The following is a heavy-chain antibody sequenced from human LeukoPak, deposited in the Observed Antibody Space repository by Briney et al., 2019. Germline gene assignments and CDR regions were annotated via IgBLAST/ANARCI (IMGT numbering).Heavy chain of an antibody. J-gene: IGHJ5*02. V-gene: IGHV1-24*01. CDR3: ARKNVAAAGRNWFDP. CDR1: GDTVTGFS. CDR2: FDPEDGAR. Sequence: ASVKVSCKVSGDTVTGFSIHWVRQAPGHGLEWMGGFDPEDGARIFAQKFQGRVTMTEDTSTDTAYMDLSSLRSEDTAVYYCARKNVAAAGRNWFDPWGQGTLVTVSS. D-gene: IGHD6-13*01.